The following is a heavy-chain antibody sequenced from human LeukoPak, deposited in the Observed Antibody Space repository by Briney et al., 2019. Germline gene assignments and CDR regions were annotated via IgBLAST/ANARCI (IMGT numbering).Heavy chain of an antibody. D-gene: IGHD2-21*01. J-gene: IGHJ4*01. V-gene: IGHV3-48*01. Sequence: PGGSLRLSCTGSGFIFNSYGINWVRQAPGKGLEWVAYISSSTSNIFYADSVKGRFTISRDHAKDSVLLQMNSLRVEDTALYFCARDGVMAETPFYFDSWGHGALVTVSS. CDR3: ARDGVMAETPFYFDS. CDR1: GFIFNSYG. CDR2: ISSSTSNI.